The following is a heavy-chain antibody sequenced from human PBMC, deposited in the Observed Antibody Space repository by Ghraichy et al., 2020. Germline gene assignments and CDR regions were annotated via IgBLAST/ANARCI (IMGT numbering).Heavy chain of an antibody. V-gene: IGHV3-7*01. D-gene: IGHD3-22*01. CDR2: MKQDGSEK. CDR3: ASHYDSSGYYYYYYGMDV. Sequence: GGSLRLSCAASAFTISRYWMSWVRQAPGKGMEWVANMKQDGSEKHYVDSVKGRFTISRDNAKNSLYLQMNSLRAEDTAVYYCASHYDSSGYYYYYYGMDVWGQGTTVTVSS. CDR1: AFTISRYW. J-gene: IGHJ6*02.